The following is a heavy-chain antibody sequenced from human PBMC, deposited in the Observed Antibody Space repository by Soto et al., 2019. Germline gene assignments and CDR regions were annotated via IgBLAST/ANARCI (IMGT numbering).Heavy chain of an antibody. V-gene: IGHV1-18*01. CDR1: GYTFTSYG. CDR3: ARDSPPPRE. Sequence: QVQLVQSGAEVKKPGASVKVSCKASGYTFTSYGISWVRQAPGQGLEWMGWISAYNGNTNYAQKLLGRVNTPADTSASTAYLVLASLRSADPAGYYRARDSPPPREWVQGTLGTVSA. CDR2: ISAYNGNT. J-gene: IGHJ4*02.